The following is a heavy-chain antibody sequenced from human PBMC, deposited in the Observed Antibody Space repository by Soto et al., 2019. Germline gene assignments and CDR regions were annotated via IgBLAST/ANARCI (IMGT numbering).Heavy chain of an antibody. CDR1: GYTFTSYA. CDR2: INAGNGNT. V-gene: IGHV1-3*01. D-gene: IGHD3-10*01. J-gene: IGHJ6*02. Sequence: ASVKVSCKASGYTFTSYAMHWVRQAPGQRLEWMGWINAGNGNTKYSQKFQGRVTITRDTSASTAYMELSSLRSEDTAVYYCARDEVLWFGEYHYYYYGMDVWGQGTTVTVSS. CDR3: ARDEVLWFGEYHYYYYGMDV.